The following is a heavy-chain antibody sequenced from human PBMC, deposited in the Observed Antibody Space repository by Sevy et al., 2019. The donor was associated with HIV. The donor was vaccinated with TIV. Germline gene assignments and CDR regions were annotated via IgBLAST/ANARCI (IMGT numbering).Heavy chain of an antibody. J-gene: IGHJ4*02. D-gene: IGHD3-22*01. CDR3: GGHPVYYYDSSGPFDY. CDR2: IYHSGST. Sequence: SETLSLTCAVSGYSISSGYYWGWIRQPPGKGLEWIGSIYHSGSTYYNPSLKSRVTMSVDTSKNQFSLKLSSVTAADTAVYYCGGHPVYYYDSSGPFDYWGQGTLVTVSS. CDR1: GYSISSGYY. V-gene: IGHV4-38-2*01.